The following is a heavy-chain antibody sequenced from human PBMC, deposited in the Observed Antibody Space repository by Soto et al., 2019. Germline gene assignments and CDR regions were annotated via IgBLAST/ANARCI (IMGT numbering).Heavy chain of an antibody. J-gene: IGHJ4*02. V-gene: IGHV3-23*01. CDR2: ISGSGGST. CDR1: GFTFRSYA. Sequence: GGPLRLSCAAFGFTFRSYASSWVRQAPGKGLEWVSAISGSGGSTYYADSVKGRFTISRDNSKNTLYLQMNSLRAEDTAVYYCAKDSVGAVAGTFYSYWGQGTLVTVSS. D-gene: IGHD6-19*01. CDR3: AKDSVGAVAGTFYSY.